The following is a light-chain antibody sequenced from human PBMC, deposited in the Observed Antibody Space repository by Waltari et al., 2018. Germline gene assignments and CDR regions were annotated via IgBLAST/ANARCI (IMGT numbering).Light chain of an antibody. CDR2: DAS. CDR3: QQRSNWPPAT. CDR1: HSVSSA. V-gene: IGKV3-11*01. J-gene: IGKJ2*01. Sequence: EIVLTQSPATLSLSPGARSTRSCKASHSVSSALAWYQQKPVHAPRLLIYDASNRATGIPARFSGSGSETDFTLTISSLEPEYFAVYYCQQRSNWPPATFGQGTKLEIK.